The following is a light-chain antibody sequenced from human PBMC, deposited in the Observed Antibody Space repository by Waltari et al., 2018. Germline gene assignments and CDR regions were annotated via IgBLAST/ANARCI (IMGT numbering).Light chain of an antibody. V-gene: IGLV2-14*01. CDR3: SSYAGNDLVI. J-gene: IGLJ2*01. CDR2: EVP. CDR1: NRDVVSYNY. Sequence: QSALTQPASVSGSHGPSITLSCTGTNRDVVSYNYVSWYQQHPGKAPTPMIYEVPNRPSGLSNRFSGSKSANTASLTITELQAEDEADYYCSSYAGNDLVIFGGGTKLTVL.